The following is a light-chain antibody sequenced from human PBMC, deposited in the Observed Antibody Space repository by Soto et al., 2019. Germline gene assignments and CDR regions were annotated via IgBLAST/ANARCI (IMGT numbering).Light chain of an antibody. J-gene: IGLJ1*01. CDR1: SSDVGGYNY. V-gene: IGLV2-14*01. CDR2: DVS. Sequence: QSVLTQPASVSGSPGQSITIACTGXSSDVGGYNYVSWYQQYPGKAPRLVISDVSNRPSGVSNRFSGSKSGNSASLTISGLQAEDEADYYCSSYTSSSTYVFGTGTKVTVL. CDR3: SSYTSSSTYV.